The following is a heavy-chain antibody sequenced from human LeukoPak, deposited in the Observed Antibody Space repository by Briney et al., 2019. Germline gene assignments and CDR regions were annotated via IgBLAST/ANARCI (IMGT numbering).Heavy chain of an antibody. CDR3: AKRTHFFDP. Sequence: PSQTLSLTCTVSGGSISSGGYYWSWIRQPAGKGLEWIGRIYTSGSTNYNPSLKSRVTISVDKSKNEFSLKLRSVTAADTAVYYCAKRTHFFDPWGQGTLVTVSS. CDR1: GGSISSGGYY. CDR2: IYTSGST. J-gene: IGHJ5*02. V-gene: IGHV4-61*02. D-gene: IGHD3-3*02.